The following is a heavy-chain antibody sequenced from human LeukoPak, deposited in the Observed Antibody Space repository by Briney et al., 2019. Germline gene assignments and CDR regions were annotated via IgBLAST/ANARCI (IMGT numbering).Heavy chain of an antibody. V-gene: IGHV3-30-3*01. CDR2: ISYDGSNK. Sequence: GGSLRLSCAASGFTVSSYSMRWVRQAPGKGLEWVAVISYDGSNKYYADSVKGRFTVSRDNSKNTLYLKMNSLAAEDSAGYYRAEDWSSSWDLDYWGQGTLVTVSS. J-gene: IGHJ4*02. D-gene: IGHD2-2*01. CDR1: GFTVSSYS. CDR3: AEDWSSSWDLDY.